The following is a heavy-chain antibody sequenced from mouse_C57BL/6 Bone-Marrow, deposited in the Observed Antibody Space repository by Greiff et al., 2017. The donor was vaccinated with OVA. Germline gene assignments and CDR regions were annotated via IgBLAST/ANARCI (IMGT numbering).Heavy chain of an antibody. CDR2: IRNKPNGSTT. CDR1: GFTFTNYY. J-gene: IGHJ2*01. CDR3: ARYKGREAVDYFDY. D-gene: IGHD3-3*01. Sequence: DVMLVESGGGLVQPGDSLSLSCAASGFTFTNYYMSWVRQPPGKALEWLAFIRNKPNGSTTEYSASVKGRFTISRDNSQSILYLQMNALRAEDSATYYCARYKGREAVDYFDYWGQGTALTVSS. V-gene: IGHV7-3*01.